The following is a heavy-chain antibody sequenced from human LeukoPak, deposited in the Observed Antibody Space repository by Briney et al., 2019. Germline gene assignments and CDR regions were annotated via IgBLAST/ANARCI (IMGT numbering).Heavy chain of an antibody. CDR3: ARDYARAVEY. D-gene: IGHD2-2*01. CDR2: ISYDGSNK. Sequence: GGSLRLSCAASGFTFSSYGMHWVRQAPGKGLEWVAVISYDGSNKYYADSVKGRFTISRDNAKSTLYLQMNSLRAEDTAVYYCARDYARAVEYWGQGTLATVSS. J-gene: IGHJ4*02. V-gene: IGHV3-30*03. CDR1: GFTFSSYG.